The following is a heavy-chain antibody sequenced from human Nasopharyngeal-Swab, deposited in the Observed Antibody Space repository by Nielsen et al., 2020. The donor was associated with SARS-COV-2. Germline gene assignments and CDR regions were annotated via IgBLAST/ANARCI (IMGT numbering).Heavy chain of an antibody. CDR1: GFAFSTYA. Sequence: SLKISCAASGFAFSTYAMSWVRQAPGKGLEWVSALSANGGRTYYADSVKGRFTISRDNSKNTLYLQMNTLRAEDTAVYYCAKDRAWGLDYWGQGTLVTVSS. D-gene: IGHD1-26*01. V-gene: IGHV3-23*01. J-gene: IGHJ4*02. CDR2: LSANGGRT. CDR3: AKDRAWGLDY.